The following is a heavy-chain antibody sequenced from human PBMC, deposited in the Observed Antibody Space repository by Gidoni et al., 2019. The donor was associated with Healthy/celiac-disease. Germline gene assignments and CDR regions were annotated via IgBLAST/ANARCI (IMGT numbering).Heavy chain of an antibody. D-gene: IGHD6-19*01. CDR3: ARKGSYSSETRTGAFDI. CDR2: IIPIFGTA. CDR1: GGTFRSYA. J-gene: IGHJ3*02. Sequence: QVQLVQSGAEVKKPGSSVKVSCTASGGTFRSYAISWAQQAPGHGLEWMGGIIPIFGTANYAQKFQGRVTITADESTSTAYMELSSLRSENTAVYYCARKGSYSSETRTGAFDIWGQGQWSPSLQ. V-gene: IGHV1-69*01.